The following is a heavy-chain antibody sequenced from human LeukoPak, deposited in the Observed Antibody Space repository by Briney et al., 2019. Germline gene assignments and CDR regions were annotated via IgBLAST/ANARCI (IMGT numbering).Heavy chain of an antibody. V-gene: IGHV3-30*02. D-gene: IGHD6-13*01. CDR3: AXAXTVXXAGRKGXTXDY. CDR1: GFTFSNYG. CDR2: IRYDGSNK. J-gene: IGHJ4*01. Sequence: PGGSLRLSCAASGFTFSNYGMRWVRQAPGKGLEWVAFIRYDGSNKYYGDSVKGRFTISRENSKSTVYLQMNRLKREDTGVYCCAXAXTVXXAGRKGXTXDYWGPXXLVT.